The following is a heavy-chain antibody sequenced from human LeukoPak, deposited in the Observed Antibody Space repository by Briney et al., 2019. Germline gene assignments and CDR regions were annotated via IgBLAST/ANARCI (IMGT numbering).Heavy chain of an antibody. J-gene: IGHJ4*02. V-gene: IGHV5-51*01. Sequence: GESLKISCKGSGYSFNTYWIGWVRQMPGKGLEWMGIIYPGDSDTKYSPSFQGQVTISADKSISTAYLQWSSLKASDTAMYYCARPQGYGSELYYFDYWGQGTLVTVSS. CDR3: ARPQGYGSELYYFDY. D-gene: IGHD3-10*01. CDR2: IYPGDSDT. CDR1: GYSFNTYW.